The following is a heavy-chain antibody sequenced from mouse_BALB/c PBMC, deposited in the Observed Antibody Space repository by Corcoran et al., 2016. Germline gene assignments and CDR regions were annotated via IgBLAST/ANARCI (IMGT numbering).Heavy chain of an antibody. D-gene: IGHD2-4*01. CDR2: INTYTGEP. V-gene: IGHV9-1*02. Sequence: QIQLVQSGPELKKPGETVKISCKASGYTFTNYGMNWVKQAPGKGLKWMGWINTYTGEPTYADDFKGRVAFSLATSASTAYLQINNLKNEDMDTDFGARGVITPCAYWGQGTLVTVSA. J-gene: IGHJ3*01. CDR1: GYTFTNYG. CDR3: ARGVITPCAY.